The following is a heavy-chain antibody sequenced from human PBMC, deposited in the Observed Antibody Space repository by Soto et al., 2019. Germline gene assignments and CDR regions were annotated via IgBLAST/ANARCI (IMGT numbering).Heavy chain of an antibody. D-gene: IGHD3-9*01. CDR2: VSAYNGNT. Sequence: ASVKVSCKASGYTFTSYGISWVRQAPGQGLEWMGWVSAYNGNTNYAQKLQGRVTMTTDTSTSTAYMELRSLRSDDTAVYYCARDVRYFDWFRDDDAFDIWGQGTMVTVSS. V-gene: IGHV1-18*01. J-gene: IGHJ3*02. CDR3: ARDVRYFDWFRDDDAFDI. CDR1: GYTFTSYG.